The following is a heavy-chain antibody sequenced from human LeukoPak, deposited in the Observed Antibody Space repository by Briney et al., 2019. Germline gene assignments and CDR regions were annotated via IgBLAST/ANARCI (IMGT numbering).Heavy chain of an antibody. V-gene: IGHV1-46*01. CDR3: ASEVAGRGLGY. J-gene: IGHJ4*02. CDR1: GYAFTSYY. Sequence: ASVKVSCKASGYAFTSYYMHWVRQAPGQGLEWMGIINPSGGSTSYAQKFQGRVTMTRDTSTSTAYMELRSLRSDDTAVYYCASEVAGRGLGYWGQGTLVTVSS. D-gene: IGHD6-19*01. CDR2: INPSGGST.